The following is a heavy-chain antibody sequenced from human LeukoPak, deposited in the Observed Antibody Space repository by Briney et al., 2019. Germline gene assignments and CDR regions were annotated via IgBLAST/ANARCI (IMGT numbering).Heavy chain of an antibody. J-gene: IGHJ4*02. V-gene: IGHV4-38-2*02. CDR3: AREDIVAITRGFDY. D-gene: IGHD5-12*01. CDR1: GYSISSGYY. CDR2: IFHSGST. Sequence: SETLSLTCTVSGYSISSGYYWGWIRQPPGKGLEWIGSIFHSGSTNYNPSLKSRVTISVDTSKNQFSLKLSSVTAADTAVYYCAREDIVAITRGFDYWGQGTLVTVSS.